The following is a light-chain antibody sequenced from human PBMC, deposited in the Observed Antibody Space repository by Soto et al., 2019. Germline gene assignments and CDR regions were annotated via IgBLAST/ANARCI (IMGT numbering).Light chain of an antibody. V-gene: IGKV1-33*01. J-gene: IGKJ3*01. CDR2: GAS. Sequence: DIQMTQSPSSLSASVGDRVTITCQSSQDIKKYLNWYQQKPGKAPKLLISGASSLETGVPSRFSGSGSGIHFTFTISSLQPQDIATYYCQHYHSVPFTFGPGTKVDIK. CDR3: QHYHSVPFT. CDR1: QDIKKY.